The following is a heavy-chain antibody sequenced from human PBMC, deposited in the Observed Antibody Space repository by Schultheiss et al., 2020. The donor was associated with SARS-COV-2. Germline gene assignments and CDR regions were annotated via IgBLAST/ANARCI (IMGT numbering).Heavy chain of an antibody. CDR2: IWYDGSNK. CDR3: ARDGKYCTSTSCNTPLQSESFFYMAV. D-gene: IGHD2-2*02. J-gene: IGHJ6*03. V-gene: IGHV3-30*19. Sequence: GGSLRLSCAASGFTFSSYGMHWVRQAPGKGLEWVAVIWYDGSNKYYADSVKGRFTVSRDNSKNTLYLQMNSLRADDTAMYYCARDGKYCTSTSCNTPLQSESFFYMAVWGKGTTVTVSS. CDR1: GFTFSSYG.